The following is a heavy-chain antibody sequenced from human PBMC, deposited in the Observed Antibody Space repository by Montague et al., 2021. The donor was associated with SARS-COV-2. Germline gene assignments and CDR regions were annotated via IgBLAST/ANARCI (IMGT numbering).Heavy chain of an antibody. Sequence: PSETLSLTCTVSGGSIPNHIDYWAWIRQPPGKGLVWIGSIYYTGNTYYNPSLKSRVTISVVTSKNHFTLKLSSVTAAETAVYYCARLKRYFDSSGSPSAFDFWGQGTKVTVSS. CDR2: IYYTGNT. V-gene: IGHV4-39*02. CDR3: ARLKRYFDSSGSPSAFDF. D-gene: IGHD3-22*01. CDR1: GGSIPNHIDY. J-gene: IGHJ3*01.